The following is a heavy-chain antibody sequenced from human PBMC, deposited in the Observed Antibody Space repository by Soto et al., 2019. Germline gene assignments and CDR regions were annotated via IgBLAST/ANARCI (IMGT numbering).Heavy chain of an antibody. Sequence: SETLSLTCSVSGGSISSSSYYWGWIRQPPGKGLEWIGSIYYSGSTYYNPSLKSRVAMSVDTSKNQFSLKLSSVTAADTAVYYCARHGPSAPRGFFDRWGQGSVVTVSS. CDR2: IYYSGST. V-gene: IGHV4-39*01. D-gene: IGHD3-10*01. CDR1: GGSISSSSYY. J-gene: IGHJ4*02. CDR3: ARHGPSAPRGFFDR.